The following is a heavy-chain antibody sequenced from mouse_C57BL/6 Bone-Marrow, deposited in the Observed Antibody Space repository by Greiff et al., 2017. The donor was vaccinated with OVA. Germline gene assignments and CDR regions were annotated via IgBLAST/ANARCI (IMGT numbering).Heavy chain of an antibody. CDR1: GYTFTSYD. D-gene: IGHD1-1*01. V-gene: IGHV1-81*01. J-gene: IGHJ1*03. CDR2: IYPRSGNT. Sequence: VQLQQSGAELARPGASVKLSCKASGYTFTSYDISWVKQRTGQGLEWIGEIYPRSGNTYYNEKFKGKATLTADKSSSTAYMELRSLTSEDSAVYFCARGGTVVARNWYFDVWGTGTTVTVSS. CDR3: ARGGTVVARNWYFDV.